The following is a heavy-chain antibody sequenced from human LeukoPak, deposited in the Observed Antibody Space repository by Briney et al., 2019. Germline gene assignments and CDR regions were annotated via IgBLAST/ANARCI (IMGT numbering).Heavy chain of an antibody. CDR3: TRRGSDPFDY. J-gene: IGHJ4*02. Sequence: GGSLRLFCAASGFTFSGSAMHWVRRASGKGLEWVGRIRSKANSYATAYAASVKGRFTISRDDSKNTAYLQMNSLKTEDTAVYYCTRRGSDPFDYWGQGTLVTVSS. CDR2: IRSKANSYAT. V-gene: IGHV3-73*01. CDR1: GFTFSGSA. D-gene: IGHD3-10*01.